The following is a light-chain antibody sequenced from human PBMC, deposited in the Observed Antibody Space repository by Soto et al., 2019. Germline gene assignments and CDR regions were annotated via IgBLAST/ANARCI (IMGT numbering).Light chain of an antibody. CDR1: SSDVGGYNY. Sequence: QSALTQPASVSGSPGQSITIACTGTSSDVGGYNYVSWYQQHPGKAPKLMIYEVSNRPSGVPNRFSGSKSGNTASLTISGLQAEDEADYYCSSYTGSSTLVFGGGTQLTVL. V-gene: IGLV2-14*01. CDR2: EVS. J-gene: IGLJ7*01. CDR3: SSYTGSSTLV.